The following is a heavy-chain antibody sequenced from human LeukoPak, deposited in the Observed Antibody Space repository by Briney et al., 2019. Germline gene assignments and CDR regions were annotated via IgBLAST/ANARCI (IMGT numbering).Heavy chain of an antibody. V-gene: IGHV3-66*01. CDR1: GFTVSSNY. J-gene: IGHJ4*02. CDR2: IYSGGST. CDR3: ARMGIYSSSWYVDY. D-gene: IGHD6-13*01. Sequence: GGSLRLSCAASGFTVSSNYMSWVRQAPGKGLEWVSVIYSGGSTYYADSVKGRFTISRDNSKNTLYLQMNSLRAEDTAVYYCARMGIYSSSWYVDYWGQGTLVTVSS.